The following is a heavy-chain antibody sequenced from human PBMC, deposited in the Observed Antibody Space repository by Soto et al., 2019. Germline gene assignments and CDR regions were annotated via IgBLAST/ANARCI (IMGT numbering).Heavy chain of an antibody. CDR3: ARDPGSVWNSGFDY. CDR2: ISTYNGNT. J-gene: IGHJ4*02. D-gene: IGHD1-7*01. CDR1: GYTLTSYG. V-gene: IGHV1-18*01. Sequence: ASVKVSCKASGYTLTSYGFSWVRQAPGQGLEWMGWISTYNGNTNYEQKFQGRVTMTTDTSTSTAYMELRSLRSDDTAIYYCARDPGSVWNSGFDYWGQGTLVTVSS.